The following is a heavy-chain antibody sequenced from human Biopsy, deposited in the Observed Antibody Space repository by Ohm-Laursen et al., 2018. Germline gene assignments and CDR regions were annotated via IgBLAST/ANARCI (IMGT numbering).Heavy chain of an antibody. J-gene: IGHJ4*02. D-gene: IGHD2-8*01. CDR3: ARDPLNGHKHFDY. CDR1: EGTFSNYG. Sequence: ASVKVSCNAPEGTFSNYGVNWVRQAPGQGLEWLGYINCKTGATNYAQKFQGTVTMTRDTSISTAYLALGSLRSADTAIYYCARDPLNGHKHFDYWGQGSLVTVSS. V-gene: IGHV1-2*02. CDR2: INCKTGAT.